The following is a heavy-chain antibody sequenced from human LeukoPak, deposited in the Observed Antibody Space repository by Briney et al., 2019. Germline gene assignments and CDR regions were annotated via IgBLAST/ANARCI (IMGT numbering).Heavy chain of an antibody. CDR2: IDWDDDK. Sequence: SGPTLVNPTQTLTLTCTFSGVSLSTSGMGVSWIRQPPGKALEWLALIDWDDDKYYSTSLKTRPTISKDTSKNQVVLTMTNMDPVDTATYYCARTPYSSGWYDYWGQGTLVTVSS. J-gene: IGHJ4*02. CDR3: ARTPYSSGWYDY. V-gene: IGHV2-70*01. D-gene: IGHD6-19*01. CDR1: GVSLSTSGMG.